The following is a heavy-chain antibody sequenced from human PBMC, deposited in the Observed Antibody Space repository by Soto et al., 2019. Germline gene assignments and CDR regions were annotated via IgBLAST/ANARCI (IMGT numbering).Heavy chain of an antibody. J-gene: IGHJ5*02. CDR3: ARGPSNIVVVPAFWFDP. V-gene: IGHV1-2*04. CDR2: INPNSGGT. CDR1: GYTFTGYY. D-gene: IGHD2-2*01. Sequence: GASVKVSCKASGYTFTGYYMHWVRQAPGQGLEWMGWINPNSGGTNYAQKFQGWVTMTRDTSISTAYMELSSLRSEDTAVYYCARGPSNIVVVPAFWFDPWGQGTLVTVSS.